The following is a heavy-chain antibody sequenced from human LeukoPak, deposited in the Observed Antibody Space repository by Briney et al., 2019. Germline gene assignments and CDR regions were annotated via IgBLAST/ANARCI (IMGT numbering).Heavy chain of an antibody. CDR3: ARGGTMRFDC. J-gene: IGHJ4*02. CDR2: ITTSGTTI. Sequence: GGSLRLSCAASGFSVTNAWMSWVRQAPGKGLESISYITTSGTTIYYADSVKGRFTISRDNAKNSLYLQMNSLRVEDTAVYYCARGGTMRFDCWGQGTLVTVSS. CDR1: GFSVTNAW. D-gene: IGHD3-22*01. V-gene: IGHV3-11*04.